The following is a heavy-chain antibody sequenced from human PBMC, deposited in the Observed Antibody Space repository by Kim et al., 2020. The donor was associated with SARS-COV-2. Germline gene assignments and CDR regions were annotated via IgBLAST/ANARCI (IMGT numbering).Heavy chain of an antibody. D-gene: IGHD2-2*01. CDR3: TIDLNAGGADV. V-gene: IGHV3-9*01. Sequence: GYADSVKGRFTVSRDHGTNSLHLQMNSLTTEDTALYFCTIDLNAGGADVWGQGTTVTVSS. J-gene: IGHJ6*02.